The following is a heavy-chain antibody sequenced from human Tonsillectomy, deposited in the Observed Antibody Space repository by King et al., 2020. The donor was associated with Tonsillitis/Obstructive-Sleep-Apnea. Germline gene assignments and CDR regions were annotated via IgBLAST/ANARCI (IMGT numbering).Heavy chain of an antibody. CDR1: GGSFIGYY. J-gene: IGHJ4*02. CDR3: ARSVGLDDWLRNYFDY. Sequence: VQLQQWGAGLLKPSETLSLTCAVYGGSFIGYYWSWIRQPPGKGLEWMGKINHSGSTTFNPSLKSRVTISVDTSKNQFSLKLSSVTSADTAVYYCARSVGLDDWLRNYFDYWGQGTLVTVSS. V-gene: IGHV4-34*01. D-gene: IGHD5-12*01. CDR2: INHSGST.